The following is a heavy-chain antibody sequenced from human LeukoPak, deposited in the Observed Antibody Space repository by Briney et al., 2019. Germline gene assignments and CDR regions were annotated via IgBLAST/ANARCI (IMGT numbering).Heavy chain of an antibody. J-gene: IGHJ5*02. CDR3: ARGPLYYYDSSGSLTWFGP. V-gene: IGHV3-21*01. D-gene: IGHD3-22*01. CDR1: GFTFSSYA. Sequence: KAGGSLRLSCAASGFTFSSYAMSWVRQAPGKGLEWVSSISSSSSYIYYADSVKGRFTISRDNAKNSLYLQMNSLRAEDTAVYCCARGPLYYYDSSGSLTWFGPWGQGTLVTVSS. CDR2: ISSSSSYI.